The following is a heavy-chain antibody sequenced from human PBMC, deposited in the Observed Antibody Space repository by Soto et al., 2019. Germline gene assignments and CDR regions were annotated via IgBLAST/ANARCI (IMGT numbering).Heavy chain of an antibody. V-gene: IGHV2-5*02. J-gene: IGHJ3*01. CDR2: IYWDNDR. CDR1: GFSLSSTRGG. CDR3: EHIDITYGRIGRDDAFDV. D-gene: IGHD3-16*01. Sequence: QISLTVSGPALVKPTETVTLTCTFSGFSLSSTRGGEGWIRQPPGKGVEWTALIYWDNDRRCPPSLRSRRSLIKDLSRHEVVLTMTNMDPVDTATYFCEHIDITYGRIGRDDAFDVWGQGTMVTVSS.